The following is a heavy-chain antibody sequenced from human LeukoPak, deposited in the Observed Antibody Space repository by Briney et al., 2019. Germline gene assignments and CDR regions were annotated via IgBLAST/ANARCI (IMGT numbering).Heavy chain of an antibody. Sequence: PSETLSLTCAVYGGSFSGYYWSWIRQPPGKGLEWIGEINHSGSTNYNPSLKSRVTISVDTSKNQFSLKLSSVTAADTAVYYCARYYYGSGSSHYFDYWGQETLVTVSS. CDR3: ARYYYGSGSSHYFDY. CDR1: GGSFSGYY. D-gene: IGHD3-10*01. J-gene: IGHJ4*02. CDR2: INHSGST. V-gene: IGHV4-34*01.